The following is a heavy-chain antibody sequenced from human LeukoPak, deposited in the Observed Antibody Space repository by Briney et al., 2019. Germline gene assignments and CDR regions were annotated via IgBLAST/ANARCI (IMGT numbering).Heavy chain of an antibody. Sequence: PGGSLRLSCAASGFTFSSYSMNWGRQAPGEGLGWVSYISSSSSTIYYADSVKGRFTISRDNAKNSLSLHITGLRAADTAVYYRARGVSQNYDFWSGYLHWFDPWGQGTLVTVSS. J-gene: IGHJ5*02. CDR3: ARGVSQNYDFWSGYLHWFDP. CDR2: ISSSSSTI. V-gene: IGHV3-48*01. CDR1: GFTFSSYS. D-gene: IGHD3-3*01.